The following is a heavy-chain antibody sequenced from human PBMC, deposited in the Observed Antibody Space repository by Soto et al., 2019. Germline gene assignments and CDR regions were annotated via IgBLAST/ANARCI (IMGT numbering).Heavy chain of an antibody. CDR2: ISASGGST. Sequence: EVQLLESGGGLVQPGGSLRLSCAASGFTFSAYAMSWVRQAPGKGLQWVSVISASGGSTYYADSVKGRFTISRDNSKNTLYLQMNSLRAEDTAVYYCATDKSGTTSFDHWGQGTLVTVSS. CDR3: ATDKSGTTSFDH. CDR1: GFTFSAYA. V-gene: IGHV3-23*01. D-gene: IGHD1-1*01. J-gene: IGHJ4*02.